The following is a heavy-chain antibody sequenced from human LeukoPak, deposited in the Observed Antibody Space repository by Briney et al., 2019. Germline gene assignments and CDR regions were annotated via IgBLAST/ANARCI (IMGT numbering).Heavy chain of an antibody. CDR3: AREGGPYRPLDY. J-gene: IGHJ4*02. CDR2: VNLQGST. V-gene: IGHV4-4*02. Sequence: SGTLSLTCGVSGGSISNTNWWTWVRQPPGKGLEWIGEVNLQGSTNYNPTLKSRVAISVDKSENLISLKLTSVTAADTAVYYCAREGGPYRPLDYSGQGTLVTAAS. CDR1: GGSISNTNW.